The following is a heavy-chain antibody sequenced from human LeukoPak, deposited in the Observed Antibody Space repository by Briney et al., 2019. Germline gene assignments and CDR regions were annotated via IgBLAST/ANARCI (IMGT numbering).Heavy chain of an antibody. Sequence: SETLSLTCTVSGDSISSSSSYWSWIRQPPGKGLEWIGYIYYSGSTNYNPSLKSRVTISVDTSKNQFSLKLSSVTAADTAVYYCARVREQRSYYYYMDVWGKGTTVTVSS. CDR1: GDSISSSSSY. CDR2: IYYSGST. D-gene: IGHD1-26*01. V-gene: IGHV4-61*01. J-gene: IGHJ6*03. CDR3: ARVREQRSYYYYMDV.